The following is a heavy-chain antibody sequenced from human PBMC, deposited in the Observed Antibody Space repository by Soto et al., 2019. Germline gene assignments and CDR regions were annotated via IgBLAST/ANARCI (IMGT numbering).Heavy chain of an antibody. Sequence: GGSLSLSCAVSGFTFSSYAMHWVRQAPGKGLEWVAVISYDGSNKYYADSVKGRFTISRDNSKNTLYLQMNSLRAEDTAVYYCARARWQVAAPTDYFDYWGQGTLVTVSS. CDR2: ISYDGSNK. J-gene: IGHJ4*02. CDR1: GFTFSSYA. CDR3: ARARWQVAAPTDYFDY. D-gene: IGHD2-15*01. V-gene: IGHV3-30-3*01.